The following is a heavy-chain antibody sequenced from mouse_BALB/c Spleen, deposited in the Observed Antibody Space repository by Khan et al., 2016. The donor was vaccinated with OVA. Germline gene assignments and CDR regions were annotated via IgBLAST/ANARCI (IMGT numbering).Heavy chain of an antibody. J-gene: IGHJ3*01. D-gene: IGHD1-2*01. CDR3: ARRGCEYGRGAWFFC. Sequence: QVRLQQSGPGLLQPSQSLSITCTVSGFSLNAYSVHWVRQSPGKGLEWLGVIWSAGSTDYNAAFMSRLSINKDNSKSQVFFKMTSLQSNDTAIYXCARRGCEYGRGAWFFCWGQGTLVTVSA. V-gene: IGHV2-2*02. CDR1: GFSLNAYS. CDR2: IWSAGST.